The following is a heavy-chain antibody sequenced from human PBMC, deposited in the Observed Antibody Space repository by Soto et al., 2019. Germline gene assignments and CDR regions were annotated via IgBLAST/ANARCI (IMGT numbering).Heavy chain of an antibody. Sequence: GESLKISCKGSGYSFTSYWISWVRQMPGKGLEWMGRIDPSDSYTNYSPSFQGHVPISADKSISTAYLQWSNLKASDTFIYYCASSVSSCPEPSFVYWGQGTLVTVSS. D-gene: IGHD6-19*01. CDR2: IDPSDSYT. CDR3: ASSVSSCPEPSFVY. V-gene: IGHV5-10-1*01. CDR1: GYSFTSYW. J-gene: IGHJ4*02.